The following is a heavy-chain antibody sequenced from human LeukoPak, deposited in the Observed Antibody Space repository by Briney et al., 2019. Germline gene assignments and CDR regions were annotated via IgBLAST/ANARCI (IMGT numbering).Heavy chain of an antibody. CDR1: GFTFDSYA. D-gene: IGHD1-1*01. CDR2: ISITGADT. J-gene: IGHJ6*02. V-gene: IGHV3-23*01. Sequence: PGGSLRLSCAASGFTFDSYAMSWARQAPGKGLEWVSLISITGADTYYADSVEGRFTVSRDNSKNMIYLQMNSLRAEDTAVYYCAKSRNAYYFAMDVWGLGNTVTVSS. CDR3: AKSRNAYYFAMDV.